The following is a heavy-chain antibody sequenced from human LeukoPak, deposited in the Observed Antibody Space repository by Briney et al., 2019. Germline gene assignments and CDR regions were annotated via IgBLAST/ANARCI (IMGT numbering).Heavy chain of an antibody. CDR1: GFTFSSYA. V-gene: IGHV3-23*01. D-gene: IGHD1-7*01. J-gene: IGHJ4*02. CDR2: ISGSGGST. Sequence: PGGSLRLSCAASGFTFSSYAMSWVRQAPGKGLEWVSAISGSGGSTYYADSVKGRFTISRDNSKNTLYLQMNSLRAEDTAVYYCEKDQSWNYYFDYWGQGTLVTVSS. CDR3: EKDQSWNYYFDY.